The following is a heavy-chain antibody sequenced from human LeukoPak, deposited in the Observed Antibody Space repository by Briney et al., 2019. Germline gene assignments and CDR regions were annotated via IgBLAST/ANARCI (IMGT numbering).Heavy chain of an antibody. V-gene: IGHV3-11*04. CDR2: ISSSGSTI. Sequence: PGGSLRLSCAASGFTFSDYYMSWIRQAPGKGLEWVSYISSSGSTIYYADSVKGRFTISRDNAKNSLYLQMNSLRAGDTAVYYCARSRPLIQWFGIGLDGMDVWGQGTTVTVSS. CDR3: ARSRPLIQWFGIGLDGMDV. CDR1: GFTFSDYY. J-gene: IGHJ6*02. D-gene: IGHD3-10*01.